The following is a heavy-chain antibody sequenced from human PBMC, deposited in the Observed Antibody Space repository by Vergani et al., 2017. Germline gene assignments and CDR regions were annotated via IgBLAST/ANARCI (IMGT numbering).Heavy chain of an antibody. D-gene: IGHD6-19*01. J-gene: IGHJ4*02. Sequence: EVQLLESGGGLVKPGGSLRLSCASSGFSFSSYAMSWVRQSPEKGLEWVSAISASGDTTFYADAVKGRFTISRDNSKNTLYLQISSLRVEDSDVYFCARSHSAGWFNFDFWGQGTLVIVSS. CDR3: ARSHSAGWFNFDF. CDR2: ISASGDTT. CDR1: GFSFSSYA. V-gene: IGHV3-23*01.